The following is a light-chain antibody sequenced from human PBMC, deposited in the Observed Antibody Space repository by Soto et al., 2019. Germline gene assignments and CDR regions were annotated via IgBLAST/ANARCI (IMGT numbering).Light chain of an antibody. J-gene: IGKJ4*02. CDR3: QPYNNWPPLT. V-gene: IGKV3-15*01. CDR1: QSVSSN. Sequence: EIVMTQSPATLSVSPGERATLSCRASQSVSSNLAWYQQKPGQAPRLLIYDASTRANGIPARFSGSGSGTEFTLTISSLQSEDFAVYYCQPYNNWPPLTFGGGTKVEIK. CDR2: DAS.